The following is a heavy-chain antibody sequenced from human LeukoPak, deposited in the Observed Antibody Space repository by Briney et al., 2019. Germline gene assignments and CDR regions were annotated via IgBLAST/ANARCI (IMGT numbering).Heavy chain of an antibody. D-gene: IGHD2-15*01. V-gene: IGHV3-7*03. CDR3: ARDSATFRYCSGGSCGDY. Sequence: GGSLRLSCGASGFTFSSYWMSWVRQAPGKGLEWVANIKQDGNEKYYVDSVKGRFTISRDNAKNSLYLQMNSLRAEDTAVYYCARDSATFRYCSGGSCGDYWGQGTPVTVSS. J-gene: IGHJ4*02. CDR2: IKQDGNEK. CDR1: GFTFSSYW.